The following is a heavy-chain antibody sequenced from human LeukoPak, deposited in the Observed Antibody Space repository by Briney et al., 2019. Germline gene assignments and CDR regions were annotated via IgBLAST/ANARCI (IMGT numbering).Heavy chain of an antibody. CDR1: GFSLSTSGMC. J-gene: IGHJ4*02. D-gene: IGHD5-12*01. Sequence: SGPALVKPTQTLTLTCTFSGFSLSTSGMCVSWIRQPPGKALEWLARIDWDVDKYYSTSLKTRLTISKDTSKNQAVLTMTNMDPVDTATYYCARTSDIVATIQLDYWGRGTLVTVSS. CDR2: IDWDVDK. CDR3: ARTSDIVATIQLDY. V-gene: IGHV2-70*11.